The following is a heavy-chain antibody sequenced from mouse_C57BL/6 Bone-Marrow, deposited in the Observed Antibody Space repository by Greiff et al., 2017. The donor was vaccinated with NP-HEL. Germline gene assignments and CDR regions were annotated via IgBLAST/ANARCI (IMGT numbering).Heavy chain of an antibody. CDR2: INPGSGGT. V-gene: IGHV1-54*01. Sequence: VQLQQSGAELVRPGTSVKVSCKASGYAFTNYLIEWVKQRPGQGLEWIGVINPGSGGTNYNEKFKSKATLTVDKPSSTAYMQLSSLTSEDSAVYYCALYDYLYFDYWGQGTTLTVSS. CDR1: GYAFTNYL. CDR3: ALYDYLYFDY. J-gene: IGHJ2*01. D-gene: IGHD2-4*01.